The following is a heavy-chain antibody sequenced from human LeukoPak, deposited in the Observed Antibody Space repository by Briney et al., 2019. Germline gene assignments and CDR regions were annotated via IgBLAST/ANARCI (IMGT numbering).Heavy chain of an antibody. CDR2: ISNTGDTI. CDR3: ARSPRGNPADY. D-gene: IGHD2/OR15-2a*01. V-gene: IGHV3-48*02. Sequence: GGSLRLSCAGSGFTFSTYTMNWVRQAPGKGLEWVGYISNTGDTINYADSVNGRFAISRDTAKNSLYLQMNSLRDEDTAVYYCARSPRGNPADYWGQGTLVTVSS. CDR1: GFTFSTYT. J-gene: IGHJ4*02.